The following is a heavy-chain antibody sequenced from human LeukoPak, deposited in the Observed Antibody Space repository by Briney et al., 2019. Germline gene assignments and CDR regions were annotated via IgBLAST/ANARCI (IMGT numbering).Heavy chain of an antibody. Sequence: ASVTLSFTASGYTFTVYYMHWVRQAPGQGLGGMGGINPNSGGTNYAQKFQGRVTMTRDTSISTAYMELSRLRSDDTAVYYCARVTGYCSGGSCYSLYYMAVWGKGTTVTIPS. CDR3: ARVTGYCSGGSCYSLYYMAV. CDR1: GYTFTVYY. D-gene: IGHD2-15*01. V-gene: IGHV1-2*02. J-gene: IGHJ6*03. CDR2: INPNSGGT.